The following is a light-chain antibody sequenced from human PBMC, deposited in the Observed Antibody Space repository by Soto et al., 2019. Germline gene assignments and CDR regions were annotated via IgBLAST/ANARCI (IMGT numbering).Light chain of an antibody. Sequence: QSALTQPASVSGSPGQSITISCTGTSSDVGGYNYVSWYQQHPGKAPKLMIYEVSNRPSGVSNRFSGSKSGNTASLTISGLQAEDEADYYCSSYTSSSTLVFGTWTKLTVL. J-gene: IGLJ1*01. V-gene: IGLV2-14*01. CDR3: SSYTSSSTLV. CDR1: SSDVGGYNY. CDR2: EVS.